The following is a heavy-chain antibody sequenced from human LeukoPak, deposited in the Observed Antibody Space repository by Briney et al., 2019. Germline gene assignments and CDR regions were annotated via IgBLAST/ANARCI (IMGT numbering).Heavy chain of an antibody. Sequence: SETLSLTCTVSGGSISSGDYYWSWIRQPPGKGLEWIGYIYYSGSTYYNPSLKSRVTISVDTSKNQFSLKLSSVTAADTAVYYCARGPCSSTSCRYYYYYYGMDVWGQGTTVTVSS. D-gene: IGHD2-2*01. CDR1: GGSISSGDYY. V-gene: IGHV4-30-4*01. J-gene: IGHJ6*02. CDR3: ARGPCSSTSCRYYYYYYGMDV. CDR2: IYYSGST.